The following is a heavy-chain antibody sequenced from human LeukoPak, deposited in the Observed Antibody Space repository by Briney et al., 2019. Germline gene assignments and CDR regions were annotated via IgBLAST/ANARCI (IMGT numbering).Heavy chain of an antibody. CDR1: GFTFSSYA. D-gene: IGHD3-10*01. J-gene: IGHJ4*02. CDR2: ISSSGSTI. CDR3: ARSTWFGEPNFDY. V-gene: IGHV3-21*04. Sequence: GGSLRLSCAASGFTFSSYAMSWVRQAPGKGLEWVSAISSSGSTIYYADSVKGRFTISRDNAKNSLYLQMNSLRAEDTAVYYCARSTWFGEPNFDYWGQGTLVTVSS.